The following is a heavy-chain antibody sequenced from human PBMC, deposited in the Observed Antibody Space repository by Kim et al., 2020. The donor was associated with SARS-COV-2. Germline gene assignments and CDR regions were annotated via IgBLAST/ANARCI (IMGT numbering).Heavy chain of an antibody. CDR1: GYTFTSYS. CDR3: ARGGGRTGFDS. J-gene: IGHJ4*02. V-gene: IGHV1-18*01. Sequence: ASVKVSCKASGYTFTSYSISWVRQAPGQGLEWMGWISAYNGDTDYAHNFRGRVTMTIDTSTSTAYMDLRSLRSDDTAVYYCARGGGRTGFDSWGQGILVTVSS. D-gene: IGHD1-26*01. CDR2: ISAYNGDT.